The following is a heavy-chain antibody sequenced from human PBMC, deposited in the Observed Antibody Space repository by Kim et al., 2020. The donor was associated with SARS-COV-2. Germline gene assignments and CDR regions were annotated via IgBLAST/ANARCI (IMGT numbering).Heavy chain of an antibody. J-gene: IGHJ6*02. CDR1: GYSFTSYW. D-gene: IGHD1-26*01. CDR3: ARGLGDGIWVSLPMDV. Sequence: GESLKISCKGSGYSFTSYWIGWVRQMPGKGLEWMGIIYPGDSDTRYSPSFQGQVTISADKSISTAYLQWSSLKASDTAMYYCARGLGDGIWVSLPMDVWGQGTTVTVSS. CDR2: IYPGDSDT. V-gene: IGHV5-51*01.